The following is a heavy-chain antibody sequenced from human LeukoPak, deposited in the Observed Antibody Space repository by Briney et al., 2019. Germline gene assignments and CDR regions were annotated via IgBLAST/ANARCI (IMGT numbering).Heavy chain of an antibody. Sequence: QPGGSLRLSCAASGFTLSSYEMNWVRQAPGKGLEWVSYISSSGSTIYYADSVKGRFTISRDNAKNSLYLQMNSLRAEDTAVYYCARDGSGYGHDAFDIWGQETMVTVSS. CDR3: ARDGSGYGHDAFDI. CDR2: ISSSGSTI. J-gene: IGHJ3*02. V-gene: IGHV3-48*03. D-gene: IGHD5-12*01. CDR1: GFTLSSYE.